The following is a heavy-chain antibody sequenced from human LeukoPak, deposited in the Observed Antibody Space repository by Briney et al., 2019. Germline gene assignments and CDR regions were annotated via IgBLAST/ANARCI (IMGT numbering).Heavy chain of an antibody. CDR2: IYYSGST. Sequence: PSETLSLTCTVSGGSISSGNYYWGWIRQPPGKGLEWLGNIYYSGSTYYNPSLKSRVTISVDTSKNQFSLNLISVTAADTAVCYCARLDCSPGSCYFDYWGQGTLVTVSS. CDR1: GGSISSGNYY. V-gene: IGHV4-39*01. CDR3: ARLDCSPGSCYFDY. D-gene: IGHD2-15*01. J-gene: IGHJ4*02.